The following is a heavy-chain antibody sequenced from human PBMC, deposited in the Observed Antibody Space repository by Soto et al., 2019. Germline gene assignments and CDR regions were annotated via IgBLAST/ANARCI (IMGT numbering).Heavy chain of an antibody. V-gene: IGHV1-69*01. Sequence: QVQLVQSGTEVKKPGSSAKVSCKASGGTFSNYVISWVRQAPGQGLEWMGGIIPLFGTTDYAMKFQGRIAITADESTTTVYMDLSSLRFEDTAVYFCEIDVGSGEWSVVWGQGTTVIVSS. D-gene: IGHD3-10*01. J-gene: IGHJ6*02. CDR2: IIPLFGTT. CDR1: GGTFSNYV. CDR3: EIDVGSGEWSVV.